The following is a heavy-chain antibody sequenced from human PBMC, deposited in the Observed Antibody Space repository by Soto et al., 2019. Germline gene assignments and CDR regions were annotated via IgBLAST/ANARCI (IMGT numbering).Heavy chain of an antibody. Sequence: ASDTLSLTCTVSGGSISRYYWSWIRQPPGKGLEWIGYMYNTGSTIYNPSLKSRVTISVDTSKNQFSLKLNSVTAADTAVYYCARGGNIGGSHSSYAMDVGGQGPTATV. CDR3: ARGGNIGGSHSSYAMDV. J-gene: IGHJ6*02. V-gene: IGHV4-59*01. CDR1: GGSISRYY. D-gene: IGHD2-15*01. CDR2: MYNTGST.